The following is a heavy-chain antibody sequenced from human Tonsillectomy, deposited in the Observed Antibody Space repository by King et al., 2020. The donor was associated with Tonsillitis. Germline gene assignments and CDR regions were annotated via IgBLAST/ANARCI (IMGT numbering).Heavy chain of an antibody. CDR2: IYYRGTT. J-gene: IGHJ5*02. CDR3: ATTYYATAVDP. Sequence: QLQESGPGLVKPSETLSLTCTVSGGSISSSTYYWGWIRQSPGKGLEWIGNIYYRGTTYYNPSLKSRVTISIDTSQSQFSLKLTSVTAADTAVYYCATTYYATAVDPWGQGTLVTVSS. V-gene: IGHV4-39*01. D-gene: IGHD3-22*01. CDR1: GGSISSSTYY.